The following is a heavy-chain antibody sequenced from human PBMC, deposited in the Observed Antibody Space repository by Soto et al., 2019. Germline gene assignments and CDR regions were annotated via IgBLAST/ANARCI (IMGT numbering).Heavy chain of an antibody. Sequence: SETLSLTCTVSGGSISSGDYYWSWIRQPPGKGLEWIGYIYYSGSTYYNPSLKSRVTISVDTSKNQFSLKLSSVTAADTAVYYCARDVITMISNWFDPWGQGTLVTVSS. CDR1: GGSISSGDYY. CDR3: ARDVITMISNWFDP. J-gene: IGHJ5*02. CDR2: IYYSGST. D-gene: IGHD3-22*01. V-gene: IGHV4-30-4*01.